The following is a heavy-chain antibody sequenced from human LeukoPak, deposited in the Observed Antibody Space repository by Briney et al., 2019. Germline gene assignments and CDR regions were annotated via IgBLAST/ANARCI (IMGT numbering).Heavy chain of an antibody. CDR1: GFTFTNYA. J-gene: IGHJ4*02. Sequence: TGGFLRLSCAASGFTFTNYAMTWVRPAPGKGLEWVSVIYSGGSTYYADSVKGRFTIPRDNSKSTLYIQMNSLRAEDTAVYYCARAKPKNMVRGLIMRRESRYYFDYWGQGTLVTVSS. V-gene: IGHV3-53*01. CDR2: IYSGGST. CDR3: ARAKPKNMVRGLIMRRESRYYFDY. D-gene: IGHD3-10*01.